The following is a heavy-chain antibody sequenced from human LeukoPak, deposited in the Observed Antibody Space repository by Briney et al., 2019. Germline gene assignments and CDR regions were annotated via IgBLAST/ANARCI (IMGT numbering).Heavy chain of an antibody. D-gene: IGHD1-26*01. CDR3: ASLGGGSYSDPGTH. J-gene: IGHJ4*02. Sequence: ASETLSLTCAVSGGSISSSNWWSWVRQPPGKGLEWIGEIYHSGSTNYNPSLKSRVTISVDKSKNQFSLKLSSVTAADTAVYYCASLGGGSYSDPGTHWGQGTLVTVSS. CDR2: IYHSGST. V-gene: IGHV4-4*02. CDR1: GGSISSSNW.